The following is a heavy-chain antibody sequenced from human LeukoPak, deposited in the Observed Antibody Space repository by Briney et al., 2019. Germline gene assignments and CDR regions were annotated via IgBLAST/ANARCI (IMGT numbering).Heavy chain of an antibody. D-gene: IGHD5-24*01. Sequence: GGSLRLSCAASGFTFTNAWMYWARQAPGKGLEWVARIKSRTDGGTTDYAAPVKGRFTISRDDSKNTLYLEMNSLKTEDTGVFYCATRINRDGYNWAYDHWGQGTLVTVSS. J-gene: IGHJ4*02. V-gene: IGHV3-15*01. CDR1: GFTFTNAW. CDR3: ATRINRDGYNWAYDH. CDR2: IKSRTDGGTT.